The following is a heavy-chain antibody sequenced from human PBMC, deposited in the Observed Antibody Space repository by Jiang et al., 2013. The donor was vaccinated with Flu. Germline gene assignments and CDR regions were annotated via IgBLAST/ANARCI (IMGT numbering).Heavy chain of an antibody. CDR3: ARQDRGLDP. CDR2: IDPSDSYT. Sequence: GAEVKKPGESLTISCQASGYTFSKFWINWVRKMPGKGLEWLGRIDPSDSYTKYSRSFEGHVTFSLDKSTSTVYLHLFNLKASDTATYFCARQDRGLDPWGQGTLVTVSS. V-gene: IGHV5-10-1*01. D-gene: IGHD3-22*01. J-gene: IGHJ5*01. CDR1: GYTFSKFW.